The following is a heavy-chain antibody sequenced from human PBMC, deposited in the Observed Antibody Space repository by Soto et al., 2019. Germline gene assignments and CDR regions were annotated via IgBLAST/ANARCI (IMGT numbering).Heavy chain of an antibody. J-gene: IGHJ4*02. CDR3: ARGGYYGSGSYYNFDY. CDR1: GGSFSGYY. V-gene: IGHV4-34*01. Sequence: SETLSLTCAVYGGSFSGYYWSWIRQPPGKGLEWIGEINHSGSTNYNPSLKSRVTISVDTSKNQFSLKLSSVTAADTAVYYCARGGYYGSGSYYNFDYWGQGTLVTVSS. CDR2: INHSGST. D-gene: IGHD3-10*01.